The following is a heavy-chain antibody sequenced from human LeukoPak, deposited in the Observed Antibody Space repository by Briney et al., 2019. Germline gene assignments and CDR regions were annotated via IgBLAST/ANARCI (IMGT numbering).Heavy chain of an antibody. CDR1: GFTFDDYT. CDR2: ISWDGGST. Sequence: GGSLRLSCAASGFTFDDYTMHWVHQAPGKGLEWVSLISWDGGSTYYADSVKGRFTISRDNSKNSLCLQMNSLRTEDTALYYCAKAYGYLGSFDYWGQGTLVTVSS. J-gene: IGHJ4*02. D-gene: IGHD5-18*01. CDR3: AKAYGYLGSFDY. V-gene: IGHV3-43*01.